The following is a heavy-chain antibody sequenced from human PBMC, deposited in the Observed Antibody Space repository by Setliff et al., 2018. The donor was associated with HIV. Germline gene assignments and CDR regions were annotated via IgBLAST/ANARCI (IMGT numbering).Heavy chain of an antibody. CDR1: AYSIRNGYY. V-gene: IGHV4-38-2*02. Sequence: NPSETLSLTCTVPAYSIRNGYYWGWIRQSPGKGLEWIGTLYYDGNTYYNPSLKSRVTMSVDTSKNQFSLNLNSVTAADTAVYYCARETIRSGHPSEAGFDFWGQGALVTVSS. CDR3: ARETIRSGHPSEAGFDF. CDR2: LYYDGNT. D-gene: IGHD6-19*01. J-gene: IGHJ4*02.